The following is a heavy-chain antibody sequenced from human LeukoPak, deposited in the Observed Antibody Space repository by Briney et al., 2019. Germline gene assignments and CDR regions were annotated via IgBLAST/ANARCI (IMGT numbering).Heavy chain of an antibody. V-gene: IGHV4-59*12. Sequence: SETLSLTCTVSGGSISSFYWSWIRQPPGKGLEWIGYVYYSGITNYNPSLKSRVTVSIDSSKNQFSLKLSSVTAADTAVFYCARSPHNSAWYEKWFDPWGQGTLVTVSS. J-gene: IGHJ5*02. CDR1: GGSISSFY. CDR2: VYYSGIT. CDR3: ARSPHNSAWYEKWFDP. D-gene: IGHD6-19*01.